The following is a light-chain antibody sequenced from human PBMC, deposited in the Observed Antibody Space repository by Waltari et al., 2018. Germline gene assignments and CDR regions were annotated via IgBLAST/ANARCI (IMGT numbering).Light chain of an antibody. CDR1: HSVSNY. J-gene: IGKJ5*01. V-gene: IGKV3-11*01. CDR3: QQRSNWPPLIT. CDR2: DAS. Sequence: EIVLTQSPATLSLSPGETATLSCRASHSVSNYLAWYQQKPGQAPRLLIYDASNRATGIPARFSGSVSGTDFTLTIGSLEPEDFAVYYCQQRSNWPPLITFGQGTRLEIK.